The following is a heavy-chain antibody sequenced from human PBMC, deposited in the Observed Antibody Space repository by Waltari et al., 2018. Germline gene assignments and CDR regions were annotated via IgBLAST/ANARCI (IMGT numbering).Heavy chain of an antibody. CDR2: INSDGSST. D-gene: IGHD2-15*01. CDR1: GFTFSSYW. CDR3: ARDLRKMDCSGGSCYSGVLDY. V-gene: IGHV3-74*01. J-gene: IGHJ4*02. Sequence: EVQLVESGGGLVQPGGSLRLSCAASGFTFSSYWMHWVRPAPGKGLVWVSRINSDGSSTSYADSVKGRFTISRDNAKNTLYLQMNSLRAEDTAVYYCARDLRKMDCSGGSCYSGVLDYWGQGTLVTVSS.